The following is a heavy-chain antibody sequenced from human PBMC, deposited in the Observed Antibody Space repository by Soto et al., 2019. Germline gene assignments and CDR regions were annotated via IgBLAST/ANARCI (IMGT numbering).Heavy chain of an antibody. D-gene: IGHD5-12*01. Sequence: QLQLQESGSGLVKPSQTLSLTCAVSGGSISSGGYSWSWIRQPPGKGLEWIGYIYHSGSTSYNPPRKSRVPLSVDRSKNPFSLKLSSVTAADTAVYYCAAGGGLPRYYWGQGTLVTVSS. CDR1: GGSISSGGYS. CDR2: IYHSGST. V-gene: IGHV4-30-2*01. J-gene: IGHJ4*02. CDR3: AAGGGLPRYY.